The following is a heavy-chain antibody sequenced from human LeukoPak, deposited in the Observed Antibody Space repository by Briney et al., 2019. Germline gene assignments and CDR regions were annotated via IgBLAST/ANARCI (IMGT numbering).Heavy chain of an antibody. J-gene: IGHJ5*01. CDR1: GFTFDSCA. D-gene: IGHD3-10*01. Sequence: PGGSLRLSCAASGFTFDSCAMSWARQAPGKGLGWVSTVTIGSTTFYGDSVKGRFSVSRDNSLNTLYLQMNSLRAEDTAVYYCAKVLSGSGSYDSWGQGSLVTVSS. V-gene: IGHV3-23*01. CDR3: AKVLSGSGSYDS. CDR2: VTIGSTT.